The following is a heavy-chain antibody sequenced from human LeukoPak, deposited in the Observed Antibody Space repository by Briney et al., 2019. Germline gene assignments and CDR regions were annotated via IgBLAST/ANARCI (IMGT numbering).Heavy chain of an antibody. CDR2: IYYSGST. D-gene: IGHD4-17*01. CDR1: GGSISSGDYY. V-gene: IGHV4-31*03. Sequence: SETLSLTCTVSGGSISSGDYYWSWIRQHPGKGLEWIGYIYYSGSTYYNPSLKSRVTISVDTSKNQFSLKLSSVTAADTAVYYCARGGSPNYGDYVWFDPWGQGTLVTVSS. J-gene: IGHJ5*02. CDR3: ARGGSPNYGDYVWFDP.